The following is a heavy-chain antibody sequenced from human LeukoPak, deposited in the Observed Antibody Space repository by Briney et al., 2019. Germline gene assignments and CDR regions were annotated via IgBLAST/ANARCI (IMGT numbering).Heavy chain of an antibody. Sequence: GGSLRLSCAASGFTFSSYAMSWVRQAPGKGLEWVSAISGSGGSTYYADSVKGRFTISRDNSKNTLYLQMGSLRAEDMAVYYCARLDIVVVPAATDAFDIWGQGTMVTVSS. CDR3: ARLDIVVVPAATDAFDI. CDR2: ISGSGGST. V-gene: IGHV3-23*01. CDR1: GFTFSSYA. J-gene: IGHJ3*02. D-gene: IGHD2-2*03.